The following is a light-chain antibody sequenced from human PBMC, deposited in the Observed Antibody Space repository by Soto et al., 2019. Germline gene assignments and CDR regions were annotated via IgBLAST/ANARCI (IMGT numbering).Light chain of an antibody. CDR3: SSYTCSSTVV. Sequence: QSALTQPASVSGSPGQSITISCTGTSSDVGSYNYVSWYQQHPGKAPKLMIYDVSNRPSGVSNRFSGSKSGNTASLTISGLQAEDEADYYCSSYTCSSTVVFGGGTKVTVL. CDR1: SSDVGSYNY. J-gene: IGLJ2*01. CDR2: DVS. V-gene: IGLV2-14*01.